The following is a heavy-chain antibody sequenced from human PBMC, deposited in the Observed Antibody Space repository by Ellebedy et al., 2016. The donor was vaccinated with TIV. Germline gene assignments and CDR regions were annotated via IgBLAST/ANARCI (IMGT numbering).Heavy chain of an antibody. CDR3: AKQGHYYDSRGHEDWFDP. D-gene: IGHD3-22*01. J-gene: IGHJ5*02. V-gene: IGHV3-23*01. CDR2: ISASGGAT. Sequence: GESLKISXAASGFTFSTYWMHWVRQAPGKGLEWVSLISASGGATDYADSVKGRFTISRDNSRNLLYLQMSSLRPEDTAVYYCAKQGHYYDSRGHEDWFDPWGRGTLVTVSS. CDR1: GFTFSTYW.